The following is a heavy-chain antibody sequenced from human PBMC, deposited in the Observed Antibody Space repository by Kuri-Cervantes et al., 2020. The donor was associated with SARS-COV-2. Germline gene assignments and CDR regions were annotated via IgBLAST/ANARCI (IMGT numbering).Heavy chain of an antibody. CDR3: AKRFDSADDFWSGYYTGNWFDL. CDR2: ISGSGGST. CDR1: GSTFSSYA. J-gene: IGHJ5*02. Sequence: GGSLRLSCAVSGSTFSSYAMSWVRQPPGKGLEWVSAISGSGGSTYYADSEKGRCTISRDNSKNTRYLQMNSLRAEDTAVDYCAKRFDSADDFWSGYYTGNWFDLWGQGTLVTVSS. D-gene: IGHD3-3*01. V-gene: IGHV3-23*01.